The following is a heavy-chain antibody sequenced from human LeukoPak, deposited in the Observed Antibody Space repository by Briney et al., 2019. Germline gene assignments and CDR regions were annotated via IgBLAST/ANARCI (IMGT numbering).Heavy chain of an antibody. CDR1: GFTVSSNY. CDR3: ARERRKYFDY. V-gene: IGHV3-66*01. CDR2: IYSGGST. J-gene: IGHJ4*02. Sequence: GPLRLSCAASGFTVSSNYMSWVRQAPGKGLEWVSVIYSGGSTYYADSVKGRFTISRDNSKNTLYLQMNSLRAEDTAVYYCARERRKYFDYWGQGTLVTVSS.